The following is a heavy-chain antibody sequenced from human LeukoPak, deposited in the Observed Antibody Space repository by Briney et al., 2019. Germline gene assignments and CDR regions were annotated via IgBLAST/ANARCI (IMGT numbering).Heavy chain of an antibody. V-gene: IGHV1-2*02. CDR2: INPNSGGT. D-gene: IGHD6-19*01. CDR3: ARGIAVAGFFKH. J-gene: IGHJ1*01. Sequence: ASVKVSCKASGYTFTSYGISWVRQAPGQGLEWMGWINPNSGGTNYAQKFQGRVTMTRDTSISTAYMELSRLRSDDTAVYYCARGIAVAGFFKHWGQGTLVTVSS. CDR1: GYTFTSYG.